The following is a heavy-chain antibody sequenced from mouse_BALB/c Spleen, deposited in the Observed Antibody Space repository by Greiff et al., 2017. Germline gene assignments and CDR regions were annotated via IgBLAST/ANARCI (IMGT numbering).Heavy chain of an antibody. V-gene: IGHV5-6-3*01. J-gene: IGHJ2*01. CDR3: ARGAVYDGYYFDY. CDR1: GFTFSSYG. Sequence: EVQRVESGGGLVQPGGSLKLFCAASGFTFSSYGMSWVRQTPDKRLELVATINSNGGSTYYPDSVKGRFTISRDNAKNTLYLQMSSLKSEDTAMYYCARGAVYDGYYFDYWGQGTTLTVSS. D-gene: IGHD2-3*01. CDR2: INSNGGST.